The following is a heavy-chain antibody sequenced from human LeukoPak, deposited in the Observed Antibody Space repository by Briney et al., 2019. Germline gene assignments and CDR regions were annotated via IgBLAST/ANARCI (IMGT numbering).Heavy chain of an antibody. CDR1: GGSISSYY. Sequence: SETLSLTCTVSGGSISSYYWSWIRQPPGKGLEWIGSIYYSGSTYYNPSLKSRVTISVDTSKNQFSLKLSSVTAADTAVYYCARDSTRGEGDLDYWGQGTLVTVSS. CDR3: ARDSTRGEGDLDY. V-gene: IGHV4-59*12. CDR2: IYYSGST. J-gene: IGHJ4*02.